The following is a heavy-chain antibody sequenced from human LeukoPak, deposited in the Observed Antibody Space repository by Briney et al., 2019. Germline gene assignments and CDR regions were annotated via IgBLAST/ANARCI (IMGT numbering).Heavy chain of an antibody. J-gene: IGHJ6*02. CDR3: ARDSSGSDYYYGMDV. V-gene: IGHV1-2*06. CDR2: INPNSGGT. Sequence: ASVKVSCKASGYTFTGYYMHWVRQAPGQGLEWMGRINPNSGGTNYAQKFQGRVTMTRDTSISTAYMELSRLRSDDTAEYYCARDSSGSDYYYGMDVWGQGTTVTVSS. D-gene: IGHD6-19*01. CDR1: GYTFTGYY.